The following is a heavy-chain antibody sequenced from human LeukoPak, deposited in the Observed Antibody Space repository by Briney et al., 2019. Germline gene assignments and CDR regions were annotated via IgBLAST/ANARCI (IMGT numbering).Heavy chain of an antibody. Sequence: ASVKVSCKVSGYTLTELSMHWVRQAPGKGLEWMGGFDPEDGETIYAQKFQGRVTMTEDTSTDTAYMELSSLRSEDTAVYYCAKDGVRGSPAHFDYWGQGTLVTVSS. J-gene: IGHJ4*02. V-gene: IGHV1-24*01. D-gene: IGHD1-26*01. CDR2: FDPEDGET. CDR3: AKDGVRGSPAHFDY. CDR1: GYTLTELS.